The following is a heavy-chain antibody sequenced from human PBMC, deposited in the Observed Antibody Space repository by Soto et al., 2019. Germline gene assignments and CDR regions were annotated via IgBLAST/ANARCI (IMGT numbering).Heavy chain of an antibody. CDR2: IHYSGST. CDR1: GGSISSYY. J-gene: IGHJ5*02. CDR3: ARVLFARGTWFDP. Sequence: SETLSLTCTVSGGSISSYYWSWIRQPPGKGLEWIGYIHYSGSTNHNPSLKSRVTISVDTSKNQISLKLRSVTAADTAVYYCARVLFARGTWFDPLGQGTVVTVSS. V-gene: IGHV4-59*01.